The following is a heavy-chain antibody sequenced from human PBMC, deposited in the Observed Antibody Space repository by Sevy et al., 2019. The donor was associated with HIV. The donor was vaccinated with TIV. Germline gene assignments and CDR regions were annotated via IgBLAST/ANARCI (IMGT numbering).Heavy chain of an antibody. D-gene: IGHD3-10*01. J-gene: IGHJ6*02. CDR1: GFTFDDYA. CDR2: ISWNSGSI. Sequence: GGSLRLSCAASGFTFDDYAMHWVRQAPGKGLEWVSGISWNSGSIGYADSVKGRFTISRDNAKNSLYLQMNSLRAEDTALYYCAKGITMVRSRAGMDVWGQRTTVTDSS. V-gene: IGHV3-9*01. CDR3: AKGITMVRSRAGMDV.